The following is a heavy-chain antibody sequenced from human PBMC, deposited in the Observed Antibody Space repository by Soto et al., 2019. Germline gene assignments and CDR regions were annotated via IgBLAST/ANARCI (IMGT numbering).Heavy chain of an antibody. CDR2: ISSSGTSI. Sequence: EVQLVKSGGGLVKPGESLRLYCAASGFTFRSDGMNWVRQTPHKGLEWVSSISSSGTSIHYADSVRGRFIISRDNGKKSVVLQINSLRADDTAVYFCARDLRYSGSFHFASWGQGDLVTVSS. CDR1: GFTFRSDG. J-gene: IGHJ4*02. D-gene: IGHD5-12*01. CDR3: ARDLRYSGSFHFAS. V-gene: IGHV3-21*01.